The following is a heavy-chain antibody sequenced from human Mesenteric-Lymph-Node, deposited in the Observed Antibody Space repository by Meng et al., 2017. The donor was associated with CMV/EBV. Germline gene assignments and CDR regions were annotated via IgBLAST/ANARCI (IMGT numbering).Heavy chain of an antibody. Sequence: SVKVSCKASGGTFSSFGISWVRQAPGQGLEWMGKTIAVFHTAEYAQKFQGRVTMTADDSTSTANMELRGLTSEDTAVYYCARVRPPSSDIVVVPAAGVLLDYWGQGTLVTVSS. D-gene: IGHD2-2*01. CDR1: GGTFSSFG. CDR2: TIAVFHTA. J-gene: IGHJ4*02. V-gene: IGHV1-69*13. CDR3: ARVRPPSSDIVVVPAAGVLLDY.